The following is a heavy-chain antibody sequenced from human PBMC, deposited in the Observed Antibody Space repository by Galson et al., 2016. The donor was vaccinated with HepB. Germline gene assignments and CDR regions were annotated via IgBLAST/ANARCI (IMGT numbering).Heavy chain of an antibody. V-gene: IGHV3-11*01. D-gene: IGHD4-17*01. CDR1: GFTFSDYH. CDR2: ISSSGNSM. Sequence: SLRLSCAASGFTFSDYHMNWIRQAPGKGLEWISYISSSGNSMLYADSVRGRFSISRDNAKKSLYLQMTNLRAEDTALYYCARDLPDDSVEYFDVFDHWGQGTVLTVSS. CDR3: ARDLPDDSVEYFDVFDH. J-gene: IGHJ3*01.